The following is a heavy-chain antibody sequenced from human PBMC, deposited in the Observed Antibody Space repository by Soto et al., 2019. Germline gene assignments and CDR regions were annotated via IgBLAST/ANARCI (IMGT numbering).Heavy chain of an antibody. CDR2: IIPISGTA. D-gene: IGHD2-2*01. Sequence: SVKVSCKASGGTFSSYAISWVRQAPGQGLEWMGGIIPISGTANYAQKFQGRVTITADESTNTAYMELSSLRSEDTAVYYCARSQGSSTSLEIYYYYYYGMDVWGQGTTVTVSS. CDR1: GGTFSSYA. V-gene: IGHV1-69*13. CDR3: ARSQGSSTSLEIYYYYYYGMDV. J-gene: IGHJ6*02.